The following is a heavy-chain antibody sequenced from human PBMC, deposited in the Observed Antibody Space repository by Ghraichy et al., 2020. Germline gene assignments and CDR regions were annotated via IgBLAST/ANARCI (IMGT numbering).Heavy chain of an antibody. CDR2: ISSTSSTT. CDR3: ARYESYYYDSSGYYYAFVV. V-gene: IGHV3-48*02. J-gene: IGHJ3*01. Sequence: GGSLRLSCAGSGFTFSTYSMNWVRQAPGKGLEWVSYISSTSSTTYYADSVKGRFTISRDNAKNSLYLQMNSLRDEDTAVYYCARYESYYYDSSGYYYAFVVWSQGAMVTVSS. CDR1: GFTFSTYS. D-gene: IGHD3-22*01.